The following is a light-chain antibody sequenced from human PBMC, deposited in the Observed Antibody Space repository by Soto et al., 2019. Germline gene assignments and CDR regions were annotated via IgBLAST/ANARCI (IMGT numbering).Light chain of an antibody. V-gene: IGKV3-15*01. Sequence: EIVMTQSPATLSVSPGEPATLSCRASQSVGSALAWYQHRPGQAPRLLIVGASIRATGVPGRFSGGGSGTDFTLTISSLQSEDFAVYYCQQYRNWPPLTFGGGTTVEIK. J-gene: IGKJ4*01. CDR3: QQYRNWPPLT. CDR1: QSVGSA. CDR2: GAS.